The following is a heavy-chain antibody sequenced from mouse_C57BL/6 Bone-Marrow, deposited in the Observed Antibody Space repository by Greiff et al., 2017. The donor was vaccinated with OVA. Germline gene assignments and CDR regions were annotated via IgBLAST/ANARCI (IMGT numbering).Heavy chain of an antibody. D-gene: IGHD4-1*01. CDR3: ARGVNWAYYFDY. CDR2: IDPSDSYT. CDR1: GYTFTSYW. J-gene: IGHJ2*01. Sequence: QVQLQQPGAELVMPGASVKLSCKASGYTFTSYWMHWVKQRPGQGLEWIGEIDPSDSYTNYNQKFKGKSTLTVDKSSSTASMQLSSLTSEDSAVYYCARGVNWAYYFDYWGQGTTLTVSS. V-gene: IGHV1-69*01.